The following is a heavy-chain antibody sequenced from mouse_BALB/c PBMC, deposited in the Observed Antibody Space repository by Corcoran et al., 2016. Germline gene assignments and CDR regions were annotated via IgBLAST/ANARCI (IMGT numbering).Heavy chain of an antibody. D-gene: IGHD4-1*02. CDR3: ASSTGTLGFAY. V-gene: IGHV1-82*01. CDR1: GYPFSSSW. CDR2: IYPGDGDT. Sequence: QVQLQQSGPELVKPGASVKISCKASGYPFSSSWMNWVKQRPGQGLEWIGRIYPGDGDTNYNGKFKGKATLTADKSSSTAYMQLSSLTSGDSAVYFCASSTGTLGFAYWGQGTLVTVSA. J-gene: IGHJ3*01.